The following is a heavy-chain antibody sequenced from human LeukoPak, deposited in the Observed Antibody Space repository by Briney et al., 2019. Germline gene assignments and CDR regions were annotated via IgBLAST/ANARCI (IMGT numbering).Heavy chain of an antibody. Sequence: PGGSLSLSCEASGFTFGNSGVHWVRQPPGRGLVGVSLINADGSTATYADSVKGRFTISRDNARNTLSLQMNSLTIEDTAVYYCVVVVEPPDSDGFDVWGQGTMITVSS. V-gene: IGHV3-74*01. CDR3: VVVVEPPDSDGFDV. CDR1: GFTFGNSG. D-gene: IGHD1-14*01. J-gene: IGHJ3*01. CDR2: INADGSTA.